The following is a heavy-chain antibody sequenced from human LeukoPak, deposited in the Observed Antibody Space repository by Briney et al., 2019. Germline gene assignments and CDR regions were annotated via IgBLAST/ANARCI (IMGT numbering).Heavy chain of an antibody. J-gene: IGHJ4*02. D-gene: IGHD3-16*02. CDR3: ARADYDYVWGSYRQYYFDY. CDR2: IIPNSGGT. V-gene: IGHV1-2*02. CDR1: GYTFTSYG. Sequence: ASVKVSCKASGYTFTSYGISWVRQAPGQGLEWMGWIIPNSGGTNYAQKFQGRVTMTRDTSISTAYMELSRLRSDDMAVYYCARADYDYVWGSYRQYYFDYWGQGTLVTVSS.